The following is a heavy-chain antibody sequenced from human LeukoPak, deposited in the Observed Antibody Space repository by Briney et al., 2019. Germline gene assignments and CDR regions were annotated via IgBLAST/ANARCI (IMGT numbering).Heavy chain of an antibody. V-gene: IGHV1-18*01. D-gene: IGHD3-9*01. Sequence: GASVKVSCKASGYTFTSYGISWVRQAPGQGLEWMGWISAYNGNTNYAQKLQGRVTMTRNTSISTAYMELSSLRSEDTAVYYCARGYDILTGYHPHYYYYGMDVWGQGTTVTVSS. CDR3: ARGYDILTGYHPHYYYYGMDV. CDR1: GYTFTSYG. J-gene: IGHJ6*02. CDR2: ISAYNGNT.